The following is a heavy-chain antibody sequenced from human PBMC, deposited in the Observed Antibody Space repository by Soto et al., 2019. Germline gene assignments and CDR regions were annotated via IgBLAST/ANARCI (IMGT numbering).Heavy chain of an antibody. CDR2: ISSSGSTI. CDR3: ARESSQGSYRNY. D-gene: IGHD1-26*01. J-gene: IGHJ4*02. CDR1: GFTFSSYE. Sequence: EVQLVESGGGLVQPGGSLRLSCAASGFTFSSYEMNWVRQAPGKGLEWVSYISSSGSTIYYADSVKGRFTISRDNAKNTLYLQMNSLRAEDTAVYYCARESSQGSYRNYWGQGTLVTVSS. V-gene: IGHV3-48*03.